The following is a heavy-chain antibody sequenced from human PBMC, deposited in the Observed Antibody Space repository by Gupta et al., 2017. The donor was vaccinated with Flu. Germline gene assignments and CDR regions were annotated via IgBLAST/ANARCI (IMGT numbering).Heavy chain of an antibody. CDR2: IKPDGSST. V-gene: IGHV3-74*03. CDR3: ATVTSGC. CDR1: GSTFSSSY. J-gene: IGHJ4*02. Sequence: EMQLVESGGGLVQPAGSLRLSCAASGSTFSSSYLRLVRQAPGKGLVWVSRIKPDGSSTTYAETVKGRFTISRDNAKNTLYLQMNSLGDDDTAVYYCATVTSGCWGQGTLVTVSS. D-gene: IGHD4-17*01.